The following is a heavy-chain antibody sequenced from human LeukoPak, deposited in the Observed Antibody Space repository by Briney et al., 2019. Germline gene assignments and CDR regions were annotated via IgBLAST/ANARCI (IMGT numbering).Heavy chain of an antibody. CDR1: GYTFTGYY. V-gene: IGHV1-2*02. Sequence: ASVKVSCKASGYTFTGYYIHWVRQAPRQGLEWMGWINPDSGATNYAQKFQGRVTMTRDTSISTAYMELSGLRSDDTAMYYCARDDTSGWSFDYWGQGTLVTVSS. J-gene: IGHJ4*02. CDR3: ARDDTSGWSFDY. CDR2: INPDSGAT. D-gene: IGHD6-19*01.